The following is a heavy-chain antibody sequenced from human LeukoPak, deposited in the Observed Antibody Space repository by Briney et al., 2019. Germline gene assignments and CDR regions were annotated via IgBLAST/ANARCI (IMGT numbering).Heavy chain of an antibody. J-gene: IGHJ4*02. Sequence: SETLSLTRTVSGGSLSRDYWSCIPHPPGKGLECVGYIYYTGSTNYTPSLKGRVTISVDTSKNQFSLTLSSVTAADTAVYYCARDRPGGSSLDYWGQGTLVTVSS. CDR2: IYYTGST. D-gene: IGHD6-13*01. V-gene: IGHV4-59*01. CDR1: GGSLSRDY. CDR3: ARDRPGGSSLDY.